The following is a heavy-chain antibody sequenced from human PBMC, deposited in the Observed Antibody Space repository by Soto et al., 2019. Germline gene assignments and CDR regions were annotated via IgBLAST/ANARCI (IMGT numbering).Heavy chain of an antibody. J-gene: IGHJ4*02. CDR1: GASIYNGGYF. Sequence: QVQLQESGPGLVRPSQTLSLTCSVSGASIYNGGYFWSWIGQSPGKGLEWIGHIHNSGSAYNNPSLKSRVTISADTSMNQFSLALTSVTAADTAMYYCARGSNTEKVDSWCQGILVTVSS. CDR3: ARGSNTEKVDS. V-gene: IGHV4-30-4*01. CDR2: IHNSGSA.